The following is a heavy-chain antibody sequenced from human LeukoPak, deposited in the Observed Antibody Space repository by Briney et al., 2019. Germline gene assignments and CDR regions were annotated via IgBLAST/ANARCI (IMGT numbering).Heavy chain of an antibody. D-gene: IGHD3-3*01. CDR2: IYHSGST. CDR1: GYSISSGYY. Sequence: SETLSLTCTVSGYSISSGYYWGWIRQPPGKGLEWIGNIYHSGSTYYNPSLKSRVTMSVDTSKNQFSLKLSSVTAADTAVYYCARNFGVVTYFDYWGQGTLVTVSS. CDR3: ARNFGVVTYFDY. V-gene: IGHV4-38-2*02. J-gene: IGHJ4*02.